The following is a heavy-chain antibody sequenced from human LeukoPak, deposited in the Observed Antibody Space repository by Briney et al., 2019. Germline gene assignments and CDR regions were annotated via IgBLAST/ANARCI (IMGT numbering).Heavy chain of an antibody. CDR1: GGTFSSYA. CDR2: IIPIFGTA. V-gene: IGHV1-69*01. Sequence: GSSVKVSCKASGGTFSSYAISWVRQAPGQGLEWMGGIIPIFGTANYAQKFQGRVTITADESTSTAYMELSSLRSEDTAVYYCARAGGYCSSTSCYSAFDIWGQGTMDTVSS. J-gene: IGHJ3*02. CDR3: ARAGGYCSSTSCYSAFDI. D-gene: IGHD2-2*02.